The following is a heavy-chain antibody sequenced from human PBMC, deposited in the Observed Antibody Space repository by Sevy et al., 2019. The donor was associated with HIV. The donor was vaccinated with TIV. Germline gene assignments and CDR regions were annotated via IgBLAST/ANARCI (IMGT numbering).Heavy chain of an antibody. J-gene: IGHJ1*01. Sequence: GGSLRLSCVASGFTFSSYYMSWVRQAPGKGLEWVSNIKQGGSKKYYVDSVKGRFTISRDNAKNSLYLHMNSLRAEDTAVYSCAGVGDDGSGQGFEHWGQGTLVTVSS. CDR2: IKQGGSKK. V-gene: IGHV3-7*01. CDR3: AGVGDDGSGQGFEH. D-gene: IGHD3-22*01. CDR1: GFTFSSYY.